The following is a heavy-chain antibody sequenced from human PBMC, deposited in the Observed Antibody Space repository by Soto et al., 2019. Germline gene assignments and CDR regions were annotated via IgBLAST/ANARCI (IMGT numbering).Heavy chain of an antibody. CDR3: AKGQRVYSYGCGEY. D-gene: IGHD5-18*01. Sequence: GGSLRLSCVASGFTFSTFGMHWVRQAPGKGLEWVVVISYDGSNQFYADSVKGRFTISRDNSKNTLYLQMDSLRTEDTSVYYCAKGQRVYSYGCGEYWGQGILVTVSS. CDR1: GFTFSTFG. J-gene: IGHJ4*02. CDR2: ISYDGSNQ. V-gene: IGHV3-30*18.